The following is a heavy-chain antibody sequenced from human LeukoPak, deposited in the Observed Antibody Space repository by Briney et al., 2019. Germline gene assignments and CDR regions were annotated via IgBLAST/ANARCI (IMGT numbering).Heavy chain of an antibody. J-gene: IGHJ4*02. Sequence: SSETLSLTCTVSGGSIISYYWSWIRQPPGKGLEWIGCIYYSGSTNYNPSLKSRVTISVDTSKNQFSLKLNSVTAADTAVYYCARNRFSGGSYDSWGQGTLVTVSS. CDR3: ARNRFSGGSYDS. V-gene: IGHV4-59*01. CDR1: GGSIISYY. CDR2: IYYSGST. D-gene: IGHD6-19*01.